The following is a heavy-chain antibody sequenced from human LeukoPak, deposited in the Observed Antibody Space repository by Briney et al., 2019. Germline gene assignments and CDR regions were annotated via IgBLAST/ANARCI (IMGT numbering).Heavy chain of an antibody. CDR3: ARDSNAAAGTCIRY. Sequence: GGSLRLSCAASGFTFSSYSMNWVRQAPGKGLEWVSSISSSSSYIYYADSVKGRFTISRDNAKNSLYLQMNSLRAEDTAVYYCARDSNAAAGTCIRYWGQGTLVTVSS. CDR2: ISSSSSYI. CDR1: GFTFSSYS. D-gene: IGHD6-13*01. J-gene: IGHJ4*02. V-gene: IGHV3-21*01.